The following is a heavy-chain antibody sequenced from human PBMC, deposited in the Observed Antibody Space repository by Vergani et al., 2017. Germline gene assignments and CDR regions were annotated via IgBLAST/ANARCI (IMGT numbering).Heavy chain of an antibody. V-gene: IGHV3-30*02. D-gene: IGHD2-15*01. CDR3: AKTMVVAATGDAFDI. CDR1: GFTFRNYA. J-gene: IGHJ3*02. Sequence: VQLLESGGGLAQPGGSLRLSCAASGFTFRNYAMTWVRQAPGKGLEWVAFIRYDGSNKYYADSVKGRFTISRDNSKNTLYLQMNSLRAEDTAVYYCAKTMVVAATGDAFDIWGQGTMVTVSS. CDR2: IRYDGSNK.